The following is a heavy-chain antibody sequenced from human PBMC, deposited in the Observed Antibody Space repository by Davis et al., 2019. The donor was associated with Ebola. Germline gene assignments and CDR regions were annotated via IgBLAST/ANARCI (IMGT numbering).Heavy chain of an antibody. V-gene: IGHV3-11*06. CDR3: ARVYVRGVGATDY. D-gene: IGHD1-26*01. Sequence: PGGSLRLSCAASGFTFSDYYMSWIRQAPGKGLEWVSYISSSSSYTNYADSVKGRFTISRDNAKNSLYLQMNSLRAEDTAVYYCARVYVRGVGATDYWGQGTLVTVSS. CDR1: GFTFSDYY. J-gene: IGHJ4*02. CDR2: ISSSSSYT.